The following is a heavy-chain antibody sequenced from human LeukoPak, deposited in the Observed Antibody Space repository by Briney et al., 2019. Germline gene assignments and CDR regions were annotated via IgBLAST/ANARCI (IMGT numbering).Heavy chain of an antibody. V-gene: IGHV1-18*01. Sequence: GALVKVSCKASRYTFSSYDITWVRQAPGQRLDCMGWITPYNGNTDHVQKLQGRVTMTADTSTSTAYMELSSLISDDTAVYYCARLNSAANFLVFWGQGTLVTVSS. CDR1: RYTFSSYD. CDR3: ARLNSAANFLVF. J-gene: IGHJ4*02. D-gene: IGHD2-15*01. CDR2: ITPYNGNT.